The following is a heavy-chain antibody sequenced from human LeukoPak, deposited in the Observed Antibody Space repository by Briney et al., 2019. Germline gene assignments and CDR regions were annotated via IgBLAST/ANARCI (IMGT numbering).Heavy chain of an antibody. CDR2: IIPIFGTA. Sequence: SVKVSCKASGGTFSSYAISWVRQAPGQGLEWMGGIIPIFGTANYARKFQGRVTITADESTSTAYMELSSLRSEDTAVYYCAREVGSGSSNWFDPWGQGTLVTVSS. CDR1: GGTFSSYA. D-gene: IGHD3-10*01. J-gene: IGHJ5*02. V-gene: IGHV1-69*01. CDR3: AREVGSGSSNWFDP.